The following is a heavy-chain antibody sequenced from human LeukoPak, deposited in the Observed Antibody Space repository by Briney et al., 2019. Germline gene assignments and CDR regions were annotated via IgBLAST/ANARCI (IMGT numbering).Heavy chain of an antibody. CDR1: GGSISSGDYY. D-gene: IGHD3-22*01. Sequence: TLSLTCTVSGGSISSGDYYWSWIRQPPGKGLEWIGYIYYSGSTYYNPSLKSRDTISVDTSKNQFSLKLSSVTAADTAVYYCAREGYYYDSSGYDYWGQGTLVTVSS. CDR2: IYYSGST. CDR3: AREGYYYDSSGYDY. V-gene: IGHV4-30-4*08. J-gene: IGHJ4*02.